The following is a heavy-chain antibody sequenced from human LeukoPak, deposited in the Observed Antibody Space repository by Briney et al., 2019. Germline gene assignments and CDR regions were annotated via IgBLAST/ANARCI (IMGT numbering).Heavy chain of an antibody. CDR3: ARASGGALDY. V-gene: IGHV3-13*01. CDR1: GFTFSRYD. Sequence: PGGSLRLSCAASGFTFSRYDMHWVRQTTRKGLEWVSAIVTAGDTYYPDSVKGRFTISRDNAKNSLYLQMNSLRAEDTAVYYCARASGGALDYWGQGTLVTVSS. CDR2: IVTAGDT. D-gene: IGHD3-16*01. J-gene: IGHJ4*02.